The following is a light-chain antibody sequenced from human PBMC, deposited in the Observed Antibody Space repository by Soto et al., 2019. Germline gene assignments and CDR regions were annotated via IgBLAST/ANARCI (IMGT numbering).Light chain of an antibody. CDR1: QSVLYSSNNNNY. CDR3: QQYYSSPLT. Sequence: IVMTQTPDSLAVSRSERATINCKSSQSVLYSSNNNNYLAWYQQKPGQPPKLLIYWASTRESGVPDRFSGSGSGTDFTLTISSLQAEDVAVYYCQQYYSSPLTFGGGTKVDIK. J-gene: IGKJ4*01. V-gene: IGKV4-1*01. CDR2: WAS.